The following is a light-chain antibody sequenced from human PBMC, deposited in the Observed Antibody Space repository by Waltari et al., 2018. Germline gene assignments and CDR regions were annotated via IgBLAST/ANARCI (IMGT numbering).Light chain of an antibody. V-gene: IGKV4-1*01. CDR3: QQYYSSSYT. CDR2: WAS. Sequence: DIVMTQAPDSLAVSLGERATLTCKSHQSLLYSSNNKNYLAWYQQKAGQPPKLLTYWASTREYGVPDRFSASGSGTDFTLTISSLQAEDVAVYYCQQYYSSSYTFGQGTKLEIK. CDR1: QSLLYSSNNKNY. J-gene: IGKJ2*01.